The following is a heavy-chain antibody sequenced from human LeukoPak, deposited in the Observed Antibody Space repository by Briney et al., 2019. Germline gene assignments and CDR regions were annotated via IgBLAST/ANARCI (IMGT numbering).Heavy chain of an antibody. CDR1: GFTFSNYW. D-gene: IGHD6-19*01. Sequence: TGGSLRLSCEASGFTFSNYWMTWVRQAPGKGLEWVANIKQDGSEKYCVDSVKGRFTVSRDNAKQSLYLQMNSLRAEDTAVYYCVRGSGWTDYWGQGTLVTVSS. V-gene: IGHV3-7*01. J-gene: IGHJ4*02. CDR2: IKQDGSEK. CDR3: VRGSGWTDY.